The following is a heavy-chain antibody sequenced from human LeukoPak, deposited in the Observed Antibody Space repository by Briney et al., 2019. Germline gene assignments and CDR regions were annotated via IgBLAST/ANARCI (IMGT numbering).Heavy chain of an antibody. CDR1: GFAFSSYE. CDR3: ARESGERGYSYGFRYFDY. D-gene: IGHD5-18*01. J-gene: IGHJ4*02. V-gene: IGHV3-48*03. CDR2: ISSSGSTI. Sequence: GGSLRLSRAASGFAFSSYEMNWVRQAPGKGLEWVSYISSSGSTIYYADSVEGRFTISRDNAKNSLYLQMNSLRAEDTAVYYCARESGERGYSYGFRYFDYWGQGTLVTVSS.